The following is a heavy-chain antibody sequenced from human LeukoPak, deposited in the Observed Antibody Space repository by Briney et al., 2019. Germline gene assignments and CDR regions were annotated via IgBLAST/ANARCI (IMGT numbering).Heavy chain of an antibody. J-gene: IGHJ4*02. CDR3: ARDPLGYDILTGYTPRYFDY. Sequence: LPGGSLRLSCAASGFTFSSYEMNWVRQAPGKGLEWVSYISSSGSTIYYADSVKGRFTVSRDNAKNSLYLQMNSLRAEDTAVHYCARDPLGYDILTGYTPRYFDYWGQGTLVTVSS. D-gene: IGHD3-9*01. CDR2: ISSSGSTI. V-gene: IGHV3-48*03. CDR1: GFTFSSYE.